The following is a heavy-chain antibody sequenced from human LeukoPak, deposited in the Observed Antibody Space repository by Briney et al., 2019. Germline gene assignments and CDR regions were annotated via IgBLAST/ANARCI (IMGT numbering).Heavy chain of an antibody. CDR1: GYSFTSYW. J-gene: IGHJ6*02. V-gene: IGHV5-51*01. Sequence: GESLKTSCRGFGYSFTSYWIGWVRQMPGEGLEGMGIIYPGDSDTRSSPSSQGQVPISANKSISTAYLQWSSLKAAATAMNCRASLIAARTIPWVPAYGMDVWGHGTTVTVSS. CDR3: ASLIAARTIPWVPAYGMDV. CDR2: IYPGDSDT. D-gene: IGHD6-6*01.